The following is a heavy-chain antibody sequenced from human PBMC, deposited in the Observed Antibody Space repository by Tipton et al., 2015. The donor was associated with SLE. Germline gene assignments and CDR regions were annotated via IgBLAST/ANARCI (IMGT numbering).Heavy chain of an antibody. V-gene: IGHV4-59*01. J-gene: IGHJ4*02. CDR2: IYYSGST. CDR1: GGSISSYY. CDR3: ARENYYDSSGHEGYFDY. D-gene: IGHD3-22*01. Sequence: TLSLTCTVSGGSISSYYWSWIRQPPGKGLEWIGYIYYSGSTNYNPSLKSRVTISVDTSKNQFSLKLSSVTAADTAVYYCARENYYDSSGHEGYFDYWGQGTLVTVSS.